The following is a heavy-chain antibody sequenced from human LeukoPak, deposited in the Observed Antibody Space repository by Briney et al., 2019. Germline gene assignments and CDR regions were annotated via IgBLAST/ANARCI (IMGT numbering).Heavy chain of an antibody. D-gene: IGHD4-23*01. CDR3: ARGGYGASSGFDY. CDR2: VYTSGSP. J-gene: IGHJ4*02. Sequence: AETLSLTCTVSGGSISSYYWNWIRQPAGKGLEWIGRVYTSGSPNYNPSLESRVTMSVDTSKNQFSLNLSSVTAADTAVYYCARGGYGASSGFDYWGQGTLVTVSS. V-gene: IGHV4-4*07. CDR1: GGSISSYY.